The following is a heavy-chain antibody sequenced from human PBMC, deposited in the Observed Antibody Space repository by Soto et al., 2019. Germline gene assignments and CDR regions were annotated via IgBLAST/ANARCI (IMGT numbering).Heavy chain of an antibody. V-gene: IGHV4-39*01. J-gene: IGHJ3*02. D-gene: IGHD2-15*01. Sequence: SETLSLTCTVSGCSISSSSYYWGWIRQPPGKGLEWIGSIYYSGSTYYNPSLKSRVTISVDTSKNQFSLKLSSVTAADTAVYYCARHEGILYVYVAVVAAPPDGAFDIWGQGTMVTVSS. CDR1: GCSISSSSYY. CDR2: IYYSGST. CDR3: ARHEGILYVYVAVVAAPPDGAFDI.